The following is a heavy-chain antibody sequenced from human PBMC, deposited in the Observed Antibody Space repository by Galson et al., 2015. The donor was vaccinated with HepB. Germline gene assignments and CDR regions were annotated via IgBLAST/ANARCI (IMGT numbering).Heavy chain of an antibody. CDR1: GFTFSHYG. CDR3: VRGTTAPDY. J-gene: IGHJ4*02. D-gene: IGHD2/OR15-2a*01. Sequence: SLRLSCAASGFTFSHYGMVWVRQVPGKGLEWMSFISRHGDTKLYAESVKGRFTVSRDSSKSTLYLQMNGLRAEDTARYYCVRGTTAPDYWAQGTLVTVSS. CDR2: ISRHGDTK. V-gene: IGHV3-30*03.